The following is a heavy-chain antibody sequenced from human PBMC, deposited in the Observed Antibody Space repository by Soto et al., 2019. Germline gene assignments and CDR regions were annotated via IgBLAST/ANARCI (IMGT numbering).Heavy chain of an antibody. CDR2: IKSKTDGGAT. J-gene: IGHJ6*02. V-gene: IGHV3-15*07. Sequence: PGGSLRLSCAASGFTFSNYAMDWVRQAPGKGLEWVGHIKSKTDGGATDYAAPVKGRFTISRDDSKNTLYLQMNSLKTEDTAVYYCTTGRRDYYYYGLDVWGQGTTVTVSS. CDR3: TTGRRDYYYYGLDV. CDR1: GFTFSNYA.